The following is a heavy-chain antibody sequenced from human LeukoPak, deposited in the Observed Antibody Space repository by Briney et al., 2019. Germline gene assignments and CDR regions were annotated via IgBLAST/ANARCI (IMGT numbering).Heavy chain of an antibody. CDR3: ARKRRDGYNLGYFDY. CDR1: GGSISSGDYY. D-gene: IGHD5-24*01. J-gene: IGHJ4*02. Sequence: SETLSLTCTVSGGSISSGDYYWSWIRQPPGKGLEWIGYIYYSGSTYYNPSLKSRLTISVDTSKNQFSLKLSSVTASDTAVYYCARKRRDGYNLGYFDYWGQGTLVTVSS. CDR2: IYYSGST. V-gene: IGHV4-30-4*08.